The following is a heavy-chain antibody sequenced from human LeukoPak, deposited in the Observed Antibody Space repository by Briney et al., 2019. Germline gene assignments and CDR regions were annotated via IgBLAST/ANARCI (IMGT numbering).Heavy chain of an antibody. CDR2: IYHSGST. V-gene: IGHV4-30-2*01. CDR1: GGSISSGGYS. Sequence: PSETLSLTCAVSGGSISSGGYSWSWIRQPPGKGLEWIGYIYHSGSTYYNPSLKSRVTISVDRSKNQSSLKLSSVTAADTAVYYCARGGLYCSSTSCYPRPIDYWGQGTLVTVSS. CDR3: ARGGLYCSSTSCYPRPIDY. J-gene: IGHJ4*02. D-gene: IGHD2-2*01.